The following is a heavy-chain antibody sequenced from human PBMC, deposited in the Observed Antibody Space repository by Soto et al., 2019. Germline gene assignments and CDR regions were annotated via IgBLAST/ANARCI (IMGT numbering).Heavy chain of an antibody. CDR1: GDSISSSGFY. V-gene: IGHV4-31*03. Sequence: LSLTCSVSGDSISSSGFYWSWIRQHPGKAPEWIGYIHYTGSTSYNPSLKSRLAISLDASKNQFSLSLGSVTSADTAVYYCARDHRSLGDYYGMDVWGQGTTVTVSS. D-gene: IGHD3-10*01. J-gene: IGHJ6*02. CDR2: IHYTGST. CDR3: ARDHRSLGDYYGMDV.